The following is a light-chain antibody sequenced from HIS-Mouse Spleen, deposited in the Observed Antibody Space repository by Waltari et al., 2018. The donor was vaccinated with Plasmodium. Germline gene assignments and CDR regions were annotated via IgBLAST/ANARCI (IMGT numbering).Light chain of an antibody. J-gene: IGKJ3*01. CDR1: QSVSSN. V-gene: IGKV3-15*01. CDR2: GAS. CDR3: QQYNNWSFT. Sequence: EIVMTQSPATLSVSPGERAPLSCRASQSVSSNLAWYQQKPGQAPSLLIYGASTRATGIPARFSGSGSGTEFTLTISSLQSEDFAVYYCQQYNNWSFTFGPGTKVDIK.